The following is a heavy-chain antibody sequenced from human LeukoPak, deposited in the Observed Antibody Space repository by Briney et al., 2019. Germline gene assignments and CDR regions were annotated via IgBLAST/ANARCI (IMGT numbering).Heavy chain of an antibody. CDR1: GGTFSSYA. CDR2: IIPIFGTA. J-gene: IGHJ4*02. Sequence: ASVKVSCMHSGGTFSSYAISGVRPAPGQGRDRMGGIIPIFGTANYAQKFQGRVTITADESTSTAYMELSSLRSEDTAVYYCARDGRDGPPSWGQGTLVTVSS. V-gene: IGHV1-69*13. D-gene: IGHD5-24*01. CDR3: ARDGRDGPPS.